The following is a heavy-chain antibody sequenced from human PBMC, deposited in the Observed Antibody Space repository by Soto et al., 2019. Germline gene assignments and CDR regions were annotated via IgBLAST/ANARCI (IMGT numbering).Heavy chain of an antibody. J-gene: IGHJ4*02. CDR2: IIPIFGTA. CDR3: ARDLGFEYSSSSALDY. D-gene: IGHD6-6*01. V-gene: IGHV1-69*01. CDR1: GGTFSSYA. Sequence: QVQLVQSGAEVKKPGSSVKVSCKASGGTFSSYAISWVRQAPGQGLEWMGGIIPIFGTANYAQKFQGRVTITADESTGTAVMELSSLSSEDTAVYFCARDLGFEYSSSSALDYWGQGTLVTVSS.